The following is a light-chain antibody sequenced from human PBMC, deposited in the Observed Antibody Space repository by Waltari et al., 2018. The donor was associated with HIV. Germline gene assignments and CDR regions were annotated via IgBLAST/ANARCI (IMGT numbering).Light chain of an antibody. CDR1: SSDVGGYNY. V-gene: IGLV2-11*02. CDR3: CSYAGSYNVV. J-gene: IGLJ2*01. Sequence: QSALTQPRPVSGSTGQSVTISCTGTSSDVGGYNYVSWYQQHPGKAPKLMIYDVSKRPSGVPDRFSGSKSGNTASLTISGLQAEDEADYYCCSYAGSYNVVFGGGTKLTVL. CDR2: DVS.